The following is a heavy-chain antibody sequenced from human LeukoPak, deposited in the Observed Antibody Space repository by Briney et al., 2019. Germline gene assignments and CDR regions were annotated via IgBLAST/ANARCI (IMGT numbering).Heavy chain of an antibody. D-gene: IGHD3-22*01. CDR2: IRYDGSNK. V-gene: IGHV3-30*02. J-gene: IGHJ4*02. CDR3: VKPRILSSGYYAPLDY. Sequence: GGSLRLSCAASGFTFSSYGMHWLRQAPGKGLEWVAFIRYDGSNKYYADSVKGRFTISRDNSKNTLYLQMNSLRAEDTAVYYCVKPRILSSGYYAPLDYWGQGTLVTVSS. CDR1: GFTFSSYG.